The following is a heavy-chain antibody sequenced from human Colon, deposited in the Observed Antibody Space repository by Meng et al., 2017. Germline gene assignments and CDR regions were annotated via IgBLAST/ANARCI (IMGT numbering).Heavy chain of an antibody. CDR1: GLSFSTYGVG. V-gene: IGHV2-5*02. CDR2: IYWDDDK. Sequence: QITSKESAPTLVKPTQTLTLTCTFSGLSFSTYGVGVGWIRQPPGKALEWLALIYWDDDKRYSPSLKSRLTITKDTSKNQVVLTMTNMDPVDTATYYCAHFLAPVGYFDYWGQGALVTVSS. J-gene: IGHJ4*02. CDR3: AHFLAPVGYFDY. D-gene: IGHD1-14*01.